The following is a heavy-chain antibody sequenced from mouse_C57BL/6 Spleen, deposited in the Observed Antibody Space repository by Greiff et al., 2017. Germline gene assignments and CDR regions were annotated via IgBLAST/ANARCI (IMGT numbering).Heavy chain of an antibody. V-gene: IGHV1-19*01. CDR1: GYTFTDYY. J-gene: IGHJ4*01. Sequence: VQLQQSGPVLVKPGASVKMSCKASGYTFTDYYMNWVKQSHGKSLEWIGVIIPYNGGTSYNQKFKGKATLTVDKSSSTAYMELNSLTSEDSAVYYCARRRGDDYPMNYWGQGTSVTVSS. CDR2: IIPYNGGT. CDR3: ARRRGDDYPMNY. D-gene: IGHD3-3*01.